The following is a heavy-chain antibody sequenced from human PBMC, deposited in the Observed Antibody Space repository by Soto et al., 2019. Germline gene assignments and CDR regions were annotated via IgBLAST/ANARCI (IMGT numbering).Heavy chain of an antibody. CDR1: GFTFSSYS. J-gene: IGHJ6*02. Sequence: EVQLVESGGGLVKPGGSLRLSCAASGFTFSSYSMNWVRQAPGKGWEWVSSISSGSSYIYYADSVKGRFTFSRDNAKNSLYLQMNSLRAEDTAVYYCARSSGGSGKLWNYYGMDVWGQGTTVTVSS. D-gene: IGHD3-10*01. V-gene: IGHV3-21*06. CDR3: ARSSGGSGKLWNYYGMDV. CDR2: ISSGSSYI.